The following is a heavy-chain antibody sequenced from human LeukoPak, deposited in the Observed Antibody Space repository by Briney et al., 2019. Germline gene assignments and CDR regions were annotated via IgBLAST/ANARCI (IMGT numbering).Heavy chain of an antibody. J-gene: IGHJ4*02. CDR3: ARNLPAADY. Sequence: PGGSLRLSCSPSVSTFSSHTMNWVPQAPGKGLEWVSYISSSSGVIYYADSVKGRFTISRDNAKNSLYLQMNSLRAEDTAVYYCARNLPAADYWGQGTLVTVSS. CDR2: ISSSSGVI. CDR1: VSTFSSHT. V-gene: IGHV3-48*04. D-gene: IGHD2-2*01.